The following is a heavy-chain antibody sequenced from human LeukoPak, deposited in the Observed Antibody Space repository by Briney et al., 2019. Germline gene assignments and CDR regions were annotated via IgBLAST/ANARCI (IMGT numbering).Heavy chain of an antibody. V-gene: IGHV3-21*01. CDR2: ISSSSSYI. D-gene: IGHD3-10*01. CDR3: ARDRSWFGELVVGEFDP. Sequence: SGGSLRLSCAASGFTFSSYSMNWVRQAPGKGLEWVPSISSSSSYIYYADSVKGRFTISRDNAKNSLYLQMNSLRAEDTAVYYCARDRSWFGELVVGEFDPWGQGTLVTVSS. J-gene: IGHJ5*02. CDR1: GFTFSSYS.